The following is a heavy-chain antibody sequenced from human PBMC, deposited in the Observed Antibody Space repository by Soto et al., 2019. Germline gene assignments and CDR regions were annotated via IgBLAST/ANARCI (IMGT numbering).Heavy chain of an antibody. D-gene: IGHD6-13*01. J-gene: IGHJ6*02. V-gene: IGHV4-59*01. CDR1: GGSISSYY. Sequence: SETLSLTCTVSGGSISSYYWSWIRQPPGKGLEWIGYIYYSRSTNYNPSLKSRVTISVDTSKNQFSLKLGSVTAADTAVYYCARAETLLRNGIAAAGPYYYYGMDVWGQGTTVTVSS. CDR3: ARAETLLRNGIAAAGPYYYYGMDV. CDR2: IYYSRST.